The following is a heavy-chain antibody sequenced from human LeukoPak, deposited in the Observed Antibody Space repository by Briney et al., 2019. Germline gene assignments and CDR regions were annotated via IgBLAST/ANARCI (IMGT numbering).Heavy chain of an antibody. CDR3: ARVRGRTMIRGSFDI. V-gene: IGHV1-8*02. CDR1: GYTFTGYY. J-gene: IGHJ3*02. Sequence: GASVKVSCTASGYTFTGYYMHWVRQAPGQGLEWMGWMTPNSGNTGYAQKFQDRVTMTWNTSISTAYMALSSLRSEDTAVYYCARVRGRTMIRGSFDIWGQGTMITVSS. D-gene: IGHD3-22*01. CDR2: MTPNSGNT.